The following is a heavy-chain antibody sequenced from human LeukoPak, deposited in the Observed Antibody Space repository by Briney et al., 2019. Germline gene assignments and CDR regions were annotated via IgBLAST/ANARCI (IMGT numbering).Heavy chain of an antibody. CDR3: AAGSPTLGFEY. J-gene: IGHJ4*02. CDR2: INSRGTTM. CDR1: GFTFSSYE. V-gene: IGHV3-48*03. Sequence: GGSLRLSCAASGFTFSSYEMNWVRQAPGKGLEGVSYINSRGTTMYYADSVKGRFTISRDNARNSVYLRMNSLRAEDTAVYFCAAGSPTLGFEYWGQGTLVTVSS. D-gene: IGHD6-25*01.